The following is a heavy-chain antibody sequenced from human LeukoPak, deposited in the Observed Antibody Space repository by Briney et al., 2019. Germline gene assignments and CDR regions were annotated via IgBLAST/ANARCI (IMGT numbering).Heavy chain of an antibody. J-gene: IGHJ4*02. CDR2: INWNSDSI. CDR1: GFTFDDYA. V-gene: IGHV3-9*01. Sequence: GGSLRLSCAVSGFTFDDYAMHWVRQVPGKGLEWVSGINWNSDSIGYADSVKGRFTTSRDNAKNSLYLQMNSLRAEDTAVYYCARGDGQWLVLHYFDYCGQGTLVTVSS. CDR3: ARGDGQWLVLHYFDY. D-gene: IGHD6-19*01.